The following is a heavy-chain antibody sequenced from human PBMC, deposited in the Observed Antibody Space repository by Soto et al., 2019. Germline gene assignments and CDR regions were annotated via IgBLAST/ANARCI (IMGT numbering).Heavy chain of an antibody. J-gene: IGHJ4*02. D-gene: IGHD3-3*01. CDR3: ARGRRYYDFWSGYCGFGY. CDR1: GGSFSGYY. V-gene: IGHV4-34*01. Sequence: SETLSLTCAVYGGSFSGYYWSWIRQPPGKGLEWIGEINHSGSTNYNPSLKSRVTISVDTSKNQFSLKLSSVTAADTAVYYCARGRRYYDFWSGYCGFGYWGQGTLVTVSS. CDR2: INHSGST.